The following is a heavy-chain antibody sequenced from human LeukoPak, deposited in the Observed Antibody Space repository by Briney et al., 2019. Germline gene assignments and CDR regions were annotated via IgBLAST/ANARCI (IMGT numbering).Heavy chain of an antibody. J-gene: IGHJ4*02. CDR3: ASGPGDYYDEDY. D-gene: IGHD3-22*01. CDR1: GGSISSSSYY. CDR2: IYYSGST. Sequence: SETLSLTCTVSGGSISSSSYYWGWIRQPPGKGLEWIGSIYYSGSTYYNPSLRSRVTISVDTSKNQFSLKLSSVTAADTAVYYCASGPGDYYDEDYWGQGTLVTVSS. V-gene: IGHV4-39*01.